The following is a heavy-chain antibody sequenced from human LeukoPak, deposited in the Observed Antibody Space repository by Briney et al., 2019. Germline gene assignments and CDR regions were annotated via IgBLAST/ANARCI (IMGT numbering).Heavy chain of an antibody. V-gene: IGHV1-69*01. Sequence: SVTVSCKASGGTFSSYAISWVRQAPGQGLEWMGGIIPMFGTAKYAQKFQGRVTITADESTSTAYMELSSLRSEDTAVYYCARGRCSSTSCYSDYWGQGTLVTVSS. CDR3: ARGRCSSTSCYSDY. CDR1: GGTFSSYA. J-gene: IGHJ4*02. D-gene: IGHD2-2*01. CDR2: IIPMFGTA.